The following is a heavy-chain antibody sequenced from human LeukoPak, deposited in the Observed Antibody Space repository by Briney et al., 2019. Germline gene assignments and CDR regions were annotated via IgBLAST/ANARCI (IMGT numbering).Heavy chain of an antibody. V-gene: IGHV3-11*03. CDR1: GFTFSDYH. Sequence: GGFLRLSCAASGFTFSDYHMSWIRQAPGKGLEWVSYISGSSSYTNYADSVRGRFTISRDNAKNSLYLQMNSLRAEDTAVYYCARAITGTWNVMDVWGQGTTVTVSS. CDR2: ISGSSSYT. J-gene: IGHJ6*02. D-gene: IGHD1-7*01. CDR3: ARAITGTWNVMDV.